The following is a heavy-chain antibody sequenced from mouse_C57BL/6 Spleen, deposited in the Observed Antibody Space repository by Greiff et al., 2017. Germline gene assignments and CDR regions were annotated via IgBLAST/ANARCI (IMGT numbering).Heavy chain of an antibody. Sequence: QVQLQQPGAELVKPGASVKLSCKASGYTFTSYWMHWVKQRPGQGLEWIGMIHPNSGSTNYNEKFKSKATLTVDKSSSTAYMQLSSLTSEDSAVYYCARPGVPADEYYAMDYWGQGTSVTVSS. CDR3: ARPGVPADEYYAMDY. CDR2: IHPNSGST. V-gene: IGHV1-64*01. J-gene: IGHJ4*01. CDR1: GYTFTSYW.